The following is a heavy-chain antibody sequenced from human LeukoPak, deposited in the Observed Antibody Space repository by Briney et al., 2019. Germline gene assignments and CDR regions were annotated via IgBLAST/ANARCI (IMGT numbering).Heavy chain of an antibody. CDR2: ISYDGSNK. Sequence: GRSLRLSCAASGFTFSSYAMHWVRQAPGKGLEWVAVISYDGSNKYYADSVKGRFTISRDNSKNTLYLQMNSLRAEDTAVYYCARGPQSFRDKPQGYYYYGMDVWGQGTTVTVSS. V-gene: IGHV3-30-3*01. CDR3: ARGPQSFRDKPQGYYYYGMDV. J-gene: IGHJ6*02. CDR1: GFTFSSYA.